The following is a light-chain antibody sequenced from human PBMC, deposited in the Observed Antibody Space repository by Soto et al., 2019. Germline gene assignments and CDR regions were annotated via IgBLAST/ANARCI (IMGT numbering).Light chain of an antibody. CDR3: QSYDTSLNGVV. V-gene: IGLV1-40*01. J-gene: IGLJ2*01. CDR2: GDN. CDR1: TSNIGAPYA. Sequence: QSVLTQPPSVSGAPGQRVSISCTGSTSNIGAPYAVHWYQHLPGTAPKLLIYGDNNRPSGVPDRFSGSKSGTSASLAITRLQAEDAADYYCQSYDTSLNGVVFGGGTKLTVL.